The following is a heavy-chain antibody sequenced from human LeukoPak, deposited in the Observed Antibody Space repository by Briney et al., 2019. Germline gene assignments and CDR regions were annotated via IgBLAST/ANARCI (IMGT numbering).Heavy chain of an antibody. D-gene: IGHD3-10*01. CDR2: IYHSGAT. CDR1: GDSVTSSNW. J-gene: IGHJ5*02. V-gene: IGHV4-4*02. Sequence: PSETLSLTCAVSGDSVTSSNWWSWVRQPPGKGLEWIGEIYHSGATNYNPSLKSRVTISLDKSKDQLSLNLRSVTAADTAVYYCASHHYGSGSYYPNWFDPWGQGTLVTVSS. CDR3: ASHHYGSGSYYPNWFDP.